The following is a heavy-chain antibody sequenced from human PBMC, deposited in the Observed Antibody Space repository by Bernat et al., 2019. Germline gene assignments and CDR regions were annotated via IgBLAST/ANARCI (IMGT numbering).Heavy chain of an antibody. CDR2: ISGSGSST. D-gene: IGHD1-26*01. J-gene: IGHJ4*02. Sequence: EVQLLESGGGLVQPGGSLRLSCAASGFTFSSYGMSWFRQAPGKGLEWVSAISGSGSSTAYADSVKGRFTISRDNSKNTLYLQMNSLRAEDTAVYYCAKARIVERDAFDYWGQGTLVTVSS. CDR3: AKARIVERDAFDY. V-gene: IGHV3-23*01. CDR1: GFTFSSYG.